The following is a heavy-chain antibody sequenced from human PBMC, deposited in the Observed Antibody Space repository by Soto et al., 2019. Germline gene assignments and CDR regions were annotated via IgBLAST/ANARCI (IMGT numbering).Heavy chain of an antibody. CDR2: ISAYNGNT. Sequence: QVQLVQSGAEVKKPGASVKVCCKASGYTFTSYGISWVRQAPGQVLEWMGWISAYNGNTNYAQKLQGRVTMTTDTSTSTAYMELRSLRSDDTAVYYCARDRDSYCSGGSCYYFDYWGQGTLVTVSS. J-gene: IGHJ4*02. CDR1: GYTFTSYG. CDR3: ARDRDSYCSGGSCYYFDY. V-gene: IGHV1-18*01. D-gene: IGHD2-15*01.